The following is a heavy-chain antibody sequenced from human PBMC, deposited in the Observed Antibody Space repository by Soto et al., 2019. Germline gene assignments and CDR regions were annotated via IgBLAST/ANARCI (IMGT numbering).Heavy chain of an antibody. CDR1: GFTFSSSA. V-gene: IGHV3-30-3*01. J-gene: IGHJ4*02. CDR2: ISDDGSNK. CDR3: ARDKRDLRFVEWSYYFDY. Sequence: QVQLVESGGGVVQPGRSLRLSCAASGFTFSSSAMHWVRQAPGKGLEWVAVISDDGSNKYYADSVKGRFTISRDNSKNTRYLPMNSLRAEDTAVYYCARDKRDLRFVEWSYYFDYWGQGTLVTVSS. D-gene: IGHD3-3*01.